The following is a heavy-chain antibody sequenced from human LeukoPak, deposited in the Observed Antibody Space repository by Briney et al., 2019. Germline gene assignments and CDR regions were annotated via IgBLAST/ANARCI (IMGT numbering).Heavy chain of an antibody. J-gene: IGHJ4*02. Sequence: QSGGSLRLSCAASGFTFSSYGMHWVRQAPGKGLEWVAVISYDGSNKYYADSVKGRFTISRDNSKNTLYLQMNSLRAEDTAVYYCAKIGNYDLDYWGQGTLVTVSS. CDR1: GFTFSSYG. V-gene: IGHV3-30*18. CDR2: ISYDGSNK. CDR3: AKIGNYDLDY. D-gene: IGHD4-11*01.